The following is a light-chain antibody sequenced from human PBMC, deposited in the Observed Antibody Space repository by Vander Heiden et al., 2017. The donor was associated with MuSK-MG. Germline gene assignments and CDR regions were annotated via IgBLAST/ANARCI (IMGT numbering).Light chain of an antibody. CDR3: QQYGSSQYT. CDR1: QSVSSSY. V-gene: IGKV3-20*01. Sequence: IVLTQSPGTLSLSPGERATLSCRASQSVSSSYLAWYQQKPGQAPRLLIYGASSRATGIPDRVSGSGSGTDFTLTISRLEPEDFAVYHCQQYGSSQYTFGQGTKLEIK. J-gene: IGKJ2*01. CDR2: GAS.